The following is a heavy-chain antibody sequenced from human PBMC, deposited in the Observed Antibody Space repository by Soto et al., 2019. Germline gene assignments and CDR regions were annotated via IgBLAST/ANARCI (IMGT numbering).Heavy chain of an antibody. CDR3: ARRKGSSWPNWFDP. V-gene: IGHV4-59*08. Sequence: PSETLSLTCTVSGGSISSYYWSWIRQPPGKGLEWIGYIYYRGSTNDNPSLRSRVTISADTSKGQFSLKLSSVTAADTAVYYCARRKGSSWPNWFDPWGQGTLVTVSS. D-gene: IGHD6-13*01. CDR2: IYYRGST. J-gene: IGHJ5*02. CDR1: GGSISSYY.